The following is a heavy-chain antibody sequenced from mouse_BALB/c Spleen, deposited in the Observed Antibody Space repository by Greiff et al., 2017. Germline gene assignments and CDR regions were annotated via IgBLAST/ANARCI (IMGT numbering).Heavy chain of an antibody. CDR2: IWGDGST. V-gene: IGHV2-6-7*01. CDR1: GFSLTGYG. J-gene: IGHJ2*01. D-gene: IGHD1-1*01. Sequence: QVHVKQSGPGLVAPSQSLSITCTVSGFSLTGYGVNWVRQPPGKGLEWLGMIWGDGSTDYNSALKSRLSISKDNSKSQVFLKMNSLQTDDTARYYCASYGSSPYYFDYWGQGTTLTVSS. CDR3: ASYGSSPYYFDY.